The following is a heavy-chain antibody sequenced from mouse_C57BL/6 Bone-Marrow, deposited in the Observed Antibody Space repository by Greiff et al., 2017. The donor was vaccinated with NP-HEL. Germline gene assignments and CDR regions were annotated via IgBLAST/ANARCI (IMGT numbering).Heavy chain of an antibody. CDR3: ARFKGYYEDY. Sequence: VQLQQPGAELVKPGASVKLSCKASGYTFTSYWMHWVKQRPGQGLEWIGMIHPNSGSTNYNEKFKSKATLTVDKSSSPAYMQLSSLTSEDSAVYYCARFKGYYEDYWGQGTTLTVSS. CDR2: IHPNSGST. D-gene: IGHD2-3*01. J-gene: IGHJ2*01. CDR1: GYTFTSYW. V-gene: IGHV1-64*01.